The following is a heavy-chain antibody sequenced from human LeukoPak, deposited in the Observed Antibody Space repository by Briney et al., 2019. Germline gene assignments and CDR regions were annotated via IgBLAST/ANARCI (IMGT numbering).Heavy chain of an antibody. J-gene: IGHJ6*02. CDR1: GGSISSGGYS. Sequence: SETLSLTCTVSGGSISSGGYSWSWIRQHPGKGLEWIGYIYYSGSTYYNPSLKSRVTISVDTSKNQFSLKLSSVTAADTAVYYCARDRTYYYDSSGFGSYYYYGMDVWGQGTTVTVSS. CDR3: ARDRTYYYDSSGFGSYYYYGMDV. D-gene: IGHD3-22*01. V-gene: IGHV4-31*03. CDR2: IYYSGST.